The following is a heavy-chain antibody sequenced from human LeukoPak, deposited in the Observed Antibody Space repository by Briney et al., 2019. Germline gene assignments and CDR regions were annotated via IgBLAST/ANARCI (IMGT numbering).Heavy chain of an antibody. CDR1: GYTFSNAW. D-gene: IGHD2-21*02. CDR3: TTDIVVVTATLYYFDY. J-gene: IGHJ4*02. CDR2: IKSKTDGGTT. Sequence: PGGSLRLSCAVSGYTFSNAWMSWVRQAPGKGLEWVGRIKSKTDGGTTDYAAPVKGRFTISRDDSKNTLYLQTNSLKTEDTAVYYCTTDIVVVTATLYYFDYWGQGTLVTVSS. V-gene: IGHV3-15*01.